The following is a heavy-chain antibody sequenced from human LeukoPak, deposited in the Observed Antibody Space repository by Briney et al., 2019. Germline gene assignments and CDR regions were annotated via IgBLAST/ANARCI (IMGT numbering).Heavy chain of an antibody. CDR1: GFTFSSYA. CDR2: ISGSGGST. V-gene: IGHV3-23*01. CDR3: AKDIVATRRGVFDY. Sequence: QTGGSLRLSCAASGFTFSSYAMSWVRQAPGKRLEWVSAISGSGGSTYYADSVKGRFTISRDNSKNTLYLQMNSLRAEDTAVYYCAKDIVATRRGVFDYWGQGTLVTVSS. D-gene: IGHD5-12*01. J-gene: IGHJ4*02.